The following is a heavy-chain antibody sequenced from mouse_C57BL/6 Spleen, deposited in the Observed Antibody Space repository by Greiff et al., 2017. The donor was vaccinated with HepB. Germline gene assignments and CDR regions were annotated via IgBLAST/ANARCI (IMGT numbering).Heavy chain of an antibody. CDR2: IRSKSNNYAT. CDR1: GFSFNTYA. V-gene: IGHV10-1*01. J-gene: IGHJ4*01. CDR3: VRQGLWLRRRDYYAMDY. Sequence: EVQLVESGGGLVQPKGSLKLSCAASGFSFNTYAMNWVRQAPGKGLEWVARIRSKSNNYATYYADSVKDRFTISRDDSESMLYLQMNNLKTEDTAMYYCVRQGLWLRRRDYYAMDYWGQGTSVTVSS. D-gene: IGHD2-2*01.